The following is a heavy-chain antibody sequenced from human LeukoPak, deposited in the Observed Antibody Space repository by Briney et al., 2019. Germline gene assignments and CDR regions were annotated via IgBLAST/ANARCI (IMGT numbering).Heavy chain of an antibody. CDR3: AQSGGTDV. CDR1: GFTFSRFS. CDR2: ISADGSST. Sequence: GGSLRLSCAASGFTFSRFSMHWVRQVPGKGLVWVSRISADGSSTNYADSVKGRFTISRDNSKNMLFLQMNSLRAEDTAVYYCAQSGGTDVWGQGTTATVSS. J-gene: IGHJ6*02. V-gene: IGHV3-74*01.